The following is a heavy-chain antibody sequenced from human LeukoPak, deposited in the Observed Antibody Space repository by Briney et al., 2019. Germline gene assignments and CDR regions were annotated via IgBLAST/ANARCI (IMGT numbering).Heavy chain of an antibody. CDR3: AIAPRYYDILTGYHTHNWFDP. J-gene: IGHJ5*02. D-gene: IGHD3-9*01. Sequence: ASVKVSCKASGYTFISYYLHWVRQAPGQGLEWMGIINPSGGSTSYAQKFQGRVTMTEDTSTDTAYMELSSLRSEDTAVYYCAIAPRYYDILTGYHTHNWFDPWGQGTLVTVSS. V-gene: IGHV1-46*01. CDR2: INPSGGST. CDR1: GYTFISYY.